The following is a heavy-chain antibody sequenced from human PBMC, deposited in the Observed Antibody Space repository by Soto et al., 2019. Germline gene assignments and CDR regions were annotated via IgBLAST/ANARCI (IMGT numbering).Heavy chain of an antibody. CDR3: ARDAQQLANYGMDV. Sequence: QVQLVESGGDVVQPGRSLRLSCAASGFSFSSHGMHWVRQAPGKGLEWVAHLWSRGERVYYADSVKGRFTISGDQSKNTLYLQMNNLRAEDTAVYYCARDAQQLANYGMDVWGQGTTVTVSS. CDR2: LWSRGERV. D-gene: IGHD6-13*01. J-gene: IGHJ6*02. V-gene: IGHV3-33*01. CDR1: GFSFSSHG.